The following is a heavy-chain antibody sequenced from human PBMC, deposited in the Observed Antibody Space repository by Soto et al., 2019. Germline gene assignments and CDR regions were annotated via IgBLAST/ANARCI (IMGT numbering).Heavy chain of an antibody. D-gene: IGHD2-2*01. CDR3: ARRVVPAGIFDY. J-gene: IGHJ4*02. CDR2: IKQDGSEK. Sequence: GGSLRLSCAASGFTLSSYWMSWVRQAPGKGLEWVANIKQDGSEKYYVDSVKGRFTISRDNAKNSLYLQMNSLRAEDTAVYYCARRVVPAGIFDYWGQGTLVTVSS. V-gene: IGHV3-7*05. CDR1: GFTLSSYW.